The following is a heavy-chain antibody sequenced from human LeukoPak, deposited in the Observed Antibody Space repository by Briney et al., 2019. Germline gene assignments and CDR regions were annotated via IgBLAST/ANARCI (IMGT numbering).Heavy chain of an antibody. Sequence: SVTVSCKASGGTFSSYAISWVRQAPGQGLEWMGGIIPIFGTANYAQKFQGRVTITADKSTSTAYMELSSLRSEGTAVYYCARNSLVRGVPPDYWGQGTLVTVSS. CDR3: ARNSLVRGVPPDY. CDR1: GGTFSSYA. D-gene: IGHD3-10*01. CDR2: IIPIFGTA. V-gene: IGHV1-69*06. J-gene: IGHJ4*02.